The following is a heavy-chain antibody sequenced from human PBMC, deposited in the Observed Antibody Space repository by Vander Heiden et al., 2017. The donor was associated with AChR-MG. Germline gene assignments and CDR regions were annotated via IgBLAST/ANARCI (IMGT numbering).Heavy chain of an antibody. D-gene: IGHD2-15*01. CDR1: GYSISSGYY. CDR2: MYHSGMT. CDR3: AREVSGRNALEI. J-gene: IGHJ3*02. V-gene: IGHV4-38-2*02. Sequence: QVQLQESGPKLVKPSETLSLICAVSGYSISSGYYYDWIRQPPGKGLEWIGSMYHSGMTYYNPSLKSRATISVDTSKNQFSLHLTSLSAADTAVYYCAREVSGRNALEIWGPGTKVTVSS.